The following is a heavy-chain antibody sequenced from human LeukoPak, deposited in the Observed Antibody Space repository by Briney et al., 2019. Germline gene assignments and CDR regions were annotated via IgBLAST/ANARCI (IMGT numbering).Heavy chain of an antibody. CDR1: GGSISTSSYY. Sequence: TLSLTCTVSGGSISTSSYYWGWVRQPPGKALEWLALIYWDDDKLYSPSLKSRLTITKDTSKNQLVLTMTNMDPVDTATYYCAHTLYCSNGKEGFHYWGQGTLVTVSS. CDR3: AHTLYCSNGKEGFHY. V-gene: IGHV2-5*02. CDR2: IYWDDDK. D-gene: IGHD6-13*01. J-gene: IGHJ4*02.